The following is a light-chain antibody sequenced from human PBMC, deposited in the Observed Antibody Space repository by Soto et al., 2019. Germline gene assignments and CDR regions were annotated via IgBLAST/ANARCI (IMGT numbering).Light chain of an antibody. Sequence: DIVMTQFPDSLTVPLVERATINCKSSQSVLYSSNNKSYLAWYQHKPGQPPKVLIYWASTRESGVPDRFSGSGSGTDFTLTISSLQADDVAVYYCQQYYTTPYTFGQGTKVDIK. CDR2: WAS. J-gene: IGKJ2*01. V-gene: IGKV4-1*01. CDR3: QQYYTTPYT. CDR1: QSVLYSSNNKSY.